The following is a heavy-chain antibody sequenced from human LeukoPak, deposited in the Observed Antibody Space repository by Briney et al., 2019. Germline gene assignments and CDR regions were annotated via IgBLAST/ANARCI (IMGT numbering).Heavy chain of an antibody. J-gene: IGHJ4*02. D-gene: IGHD3-3*01. V-gene: IGHV3-30*18. Sequence: GGSLRLSCAASGFTFSSYGMHWVRQAQGKGLEWVAVISYDGSNKYYADSVKGRFTISRDNSKNTLYLQMNSLRAEDTAVYYCAKAFGIRWGITIFGVDTGLTDYWRQGTLVTVSS. CDR1: GFTFSSYG. CDR2: ISYDGSNK. CDR3: AKAFGIRWGITIFGVDTGLTDY.